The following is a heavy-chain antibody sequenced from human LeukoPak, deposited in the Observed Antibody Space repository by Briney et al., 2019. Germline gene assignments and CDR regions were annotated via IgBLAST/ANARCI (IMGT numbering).Heavy chain of an antibody. Sequence: GGSLRLSCAASGFTFSSYSMNWVRQAPGKGLEWVSSISSSSSYIYYADSVKGRFTISRDNAKNSLYLQMNSLRGEDTAVYYCARALDNWNYSVDYWGQGTLVTVSS. CDR3: ARALDNWNYSVDY. J-gene: IGHJ4*02. CDR1: GFTFSSYS. D-gene: IGHD1-7*01. CDR2: ISSSSSYI. V-gene: IGHV3-21*01.